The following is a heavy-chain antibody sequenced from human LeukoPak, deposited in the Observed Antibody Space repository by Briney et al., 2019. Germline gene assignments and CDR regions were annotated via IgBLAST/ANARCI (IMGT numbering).Heavy chain of an antibody. CDR2: IKQDGSEK. D-gene: IGHD2-15*01. Sequence: GGSLRLSCIASGFTVSRYAMSWVRQAPGKGLEWVANIKQDGSEKYYVDSVKGRFTISRDNAKNSLYLQMNSLRAEDTAVYYCARDLAGYCSGGSCYWRGYYYYGMDVWGQGTTVTVSS. CDR1: GFTVSRYA. CDR3: ARDLAGYCSGGSCYWRGYYYYGMDV. V-gene: IGHV3-7*01. J-gene: IGHJ6*02.